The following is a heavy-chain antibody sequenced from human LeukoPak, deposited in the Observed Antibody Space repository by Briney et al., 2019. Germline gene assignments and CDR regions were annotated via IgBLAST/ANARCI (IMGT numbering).Heavy chain of an antibody. D-gene: IGHD6-25*01. CDR2: VHFSGNT. J-gene: IGHJ4*02. Sequence: PSETLSLTCTVSGYSISSGYYWGWIRQPPGKGLGWIGSVHFSGNTYNNPSLKTRITISVDTSKNQFSLKVTSMTAADTAVYFCAREGSRSAAPLYDFWGQGILVTVSS. CDR3: AREGSRSAAPLYDF. V-gene: IGHV4-38-2*02. CDR1: GYSISSGYY.